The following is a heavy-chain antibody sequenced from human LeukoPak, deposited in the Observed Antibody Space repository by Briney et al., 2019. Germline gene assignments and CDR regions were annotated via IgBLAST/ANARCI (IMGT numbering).Heavy chain of an antibody. CDR3: ATHYGDYYYYYMDV. CDR2: IYYSGST. Sequence: SETLSLTCTVSCGSISSYYWSWIRQPPGKGLEWIGYIYYSGSTNYNPSLKSRVTISVDTSKNQFSLKLSSVTAADTAVYYCATHYGDYYYYYMDVWGKGTTVTVSS. V-gene: IGHV4-59*08. D-gene: IGHD4-17*01. CDR1: CGSISSYY. J-gene: IGHJ6*03.